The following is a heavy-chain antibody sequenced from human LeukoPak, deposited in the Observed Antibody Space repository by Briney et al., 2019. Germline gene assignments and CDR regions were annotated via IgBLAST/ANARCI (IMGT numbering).Heavy chain of an antibody. V-gene: IGHV1-58*01. CDR2: IVVGSGNT. CDR3: AAGRVPAPPWDDAFDI. Sequence: ASVKVSCKASGFTFTSSAVQWVRQARGQRLEWIGWIVVGSGNTNYAQKFQERVTITRDMSTSTAYMELSSLRSEDTAVYYCAAGRVPAPPWDDAFDIWGQGTMATVSS. J-gene: IGHJ3*02. CDR1: GFTFTSSA. D-gene: IGHD2-2*01.